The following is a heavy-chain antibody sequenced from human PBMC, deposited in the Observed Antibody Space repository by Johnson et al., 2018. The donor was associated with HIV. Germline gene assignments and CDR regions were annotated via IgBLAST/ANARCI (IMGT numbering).Heavy chain of an antibody. D-gene: IGHD4-23*01. J-gene: IGHJ3*02. V-gene: IGHV3-7*05. CDR1: GFTFSSYW. CDR3: ARAGYGGNYAFDI. CDR2: IKQDGGEK. Sequence: QLVESGGGLIQPGGSLKLSCAASGFTFSSYWMSWVRQAPGRGLEWVANIKQDGGEKNYVDSVKGGLTISRDNANHSLYLQMNSLRAEDTAVYYCARAGYGGNYAFDIWGQGTMVTVSS.